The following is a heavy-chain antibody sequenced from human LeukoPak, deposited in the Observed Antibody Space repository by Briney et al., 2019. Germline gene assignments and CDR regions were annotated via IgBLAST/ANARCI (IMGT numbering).Heavy chain of an antibody. V-gene: IGHV4-59*01. CDR1: GGSISSYY. J-gene: IGHJ6*03. Sequence: PSETLSLTCTVSGGSISSYYWSWVRQPPGKGLEWIGFVYYTGSTNYSPSLKSRVTISVDTSKNQFSLKLSSVTAADTAVYYCARGSKVRGYYMDVWGKGTTVTVSS. CDR3: ARGSKVRGYYMDV. CDR2: VYYTGST. D-gene: IGHD3-10*01.